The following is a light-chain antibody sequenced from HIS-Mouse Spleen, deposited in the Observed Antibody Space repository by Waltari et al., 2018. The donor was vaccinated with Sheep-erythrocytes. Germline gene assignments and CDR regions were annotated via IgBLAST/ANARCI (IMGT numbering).Light chain of an antibody. CDR2: QDS. V-gene: IGLV3-1*01. Sequence: YELTQPPSVSVSPGQTASITCSGDKLGDKYACWYQQKPGQSPVLVIYQDSKRPSGIPERFSGSDSGNTATLTISGTQAMDEADYYCQAWDSSTAVFGGGTKLTVL. J-gene: IGLJ2*01. CDR3: QAWDSSTAV. CDR1: KLGDKY.